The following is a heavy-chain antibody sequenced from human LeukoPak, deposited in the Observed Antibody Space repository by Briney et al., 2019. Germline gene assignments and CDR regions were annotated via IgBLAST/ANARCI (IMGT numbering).Heavy chain of an antibody. J-gene: IGHJ4*02. CDR2: IYSSGSN. CDR3: AREPTSGREPTSGRPLDY. Sequence: PSETLSLTCTVSGGSISGYFWSWIRQPAGKGLEGIGRIYSSGSNNYKPSLKSRVTMSLDTSKNHLSLNLSSVTAADTAVYYCAREPTSGREPTSGRPLDYWGQGTLVTVSS. D-gene: IGHD5-12*01. V-gene: IGHV4-4*07. CDR1: GGSISGYF.